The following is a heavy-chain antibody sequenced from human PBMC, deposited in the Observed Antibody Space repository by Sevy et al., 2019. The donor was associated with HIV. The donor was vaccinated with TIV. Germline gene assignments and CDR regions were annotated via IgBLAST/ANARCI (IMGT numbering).Heavy chain of an antibody. V-gene: IGHV3-9*01. CDR2: ISWNSRNI. D-gene: IGHD2-21*01. Sequence: GGSLRLSCAASGFPFNDHAMQWVRQVPGKGLEWVSGISWNSRNIGYADSVKGRFTISRDNARHFVYLEMNSLRPEDTAFYYCAKDINRGCDGVNCYSYYYYLYGLEVWGQGTTVTVSS. J-gene: IGHJ6*02. CDR1: GFPFNDHA. CDR3: AKDINRGCDGVNCYSYYYYLYGLEV.